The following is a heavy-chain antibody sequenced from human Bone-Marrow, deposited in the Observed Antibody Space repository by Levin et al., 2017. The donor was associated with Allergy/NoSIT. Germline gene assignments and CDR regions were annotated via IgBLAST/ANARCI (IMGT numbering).Heavy chain of an antibody. CDR3: ARGFSGVVADS. CDR2: IKASGNT. J-gene: IGHJ4*02. V-gene: IGHV4-34*01. CDR1: GGSFSAYY. D-gene: IGHD2-21*01. Sequence: GSLRLSCAVYGGSFSAYYWSWIRQPPGKGLEWIGEIKASGNTNYNPSLKSRVTISVDTSKTQLSLRLTSVTAADTAVYYCARGFSGVVADSWGQGTLVSVSS.